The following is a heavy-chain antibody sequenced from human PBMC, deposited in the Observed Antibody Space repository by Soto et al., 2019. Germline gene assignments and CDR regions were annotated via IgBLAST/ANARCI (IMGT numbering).Heavy chain of an antibody. CDR2: INPSGGST. Sequence: ASVKVACSASGYTFTSYYMHWVRQAPGQGIEGIGIINPSGGSTSYAQKFQGRVTMTRDTSTSTVYMELSSLRSEDTAVYYCARDQVYYYDSSGPPPAYHYGMDVWAQGTRVSVSS. J-gene: IGHJ6*02. CDR1: GYTFTSYY. CDR3: ARDQVYYYDSSGPPPAYHYGMDV. D-gene: IGHD3-22*01. V-gene: IGHV1-46*01.